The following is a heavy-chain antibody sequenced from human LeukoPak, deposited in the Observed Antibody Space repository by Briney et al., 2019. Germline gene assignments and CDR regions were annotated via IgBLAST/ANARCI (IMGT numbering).Heavy chain of an antibody. J-gene: IGHJ4*02. CDR2: ISSSSSYI. V-gene: IGHV3-21*01. Sequence: GGSLRLSCTASGFTFGDYAMSWVRQAPGKGLEWVSSISSSSSYIYYADSVKGRFTISRDNAKNSLYLQMNSLRAEDTAVYYCARELGYSYAEGYWGQGTLVTVSS. CDR1: GFTFGDYA. D-gene: IGHD5-18*01. CDR3: ARELGYSYAEGY.